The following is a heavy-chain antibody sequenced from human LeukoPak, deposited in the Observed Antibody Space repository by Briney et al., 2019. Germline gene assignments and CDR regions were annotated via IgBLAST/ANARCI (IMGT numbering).Heavy chain of an antibody. CDR2: IYDRGST. J-gene: IGHJ3*02. V-gene: IGHV4-59*13. CDR1: GDSISSYY. Sequence: KASETLSLTCTVSGDSISSYYWNWIRQPPGKGPEWIGFIYDRGSTNYNPSLKSRVTISGDTSKNQFSLKLSSVTAADTAVYYCARRRGSGRSDVFNIWGQGTMVTVSS. CDR3: ARRRGSGRSDVFNI. D-gene: IGHD6-19*01.